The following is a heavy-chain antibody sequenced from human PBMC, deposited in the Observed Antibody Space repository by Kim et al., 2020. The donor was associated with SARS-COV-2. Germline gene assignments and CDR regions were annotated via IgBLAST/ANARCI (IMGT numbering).Heavy chain of an antibody. CDR3: ARDGGYSYGYFDY. J-gene: IGHJ4*02. Sequence: YADSVKGRFTISRDNSKNTLYLQMNSLRAEDTAVYYCARDGGYSYGYFDYWGQGTLVTVSS. V-gene: IGHV3-30*01. D-gene: IGHD5-18*01.